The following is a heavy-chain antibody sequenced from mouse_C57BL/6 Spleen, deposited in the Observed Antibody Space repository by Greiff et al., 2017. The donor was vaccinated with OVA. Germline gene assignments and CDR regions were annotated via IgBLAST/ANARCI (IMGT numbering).Heavy chain of an antibody. CDR1: GYTFTDYY. Sequence: EVQLQQSGPELVKPGASVKISCKASGYTFTDYYMNWVKQSHGKSLEWIGDINPNNGGTSYNQKFKGKATLTVDKSSSTAYMELRSLTSEDSAVYYCARMAPLDYWGQGTTLTVSS. J-gene: IGHJ2*01. CDR2: INPNNGGT. CDR3: ARMAPLDY. V-gene: IGHV1-26*01.